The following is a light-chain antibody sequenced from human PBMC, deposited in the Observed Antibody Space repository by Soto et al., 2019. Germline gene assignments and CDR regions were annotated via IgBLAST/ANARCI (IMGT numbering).Light chain of an antibody. CDR1: QSISSN. Sequence: EILMTQSPATLSVSPGERATLSCRASQSISSNLAWYQQKPGQPPRLLIYGASIRATGVPARLSGSGSGTDFTLTISSLQSEDFAVYYCHQYGNWPFTFGPGTKVDIK. V-gene: IGKV3-15*01. J-gene: IGKJ3*01. CDR2: GAS. CDR3: HQYGNWPFT.